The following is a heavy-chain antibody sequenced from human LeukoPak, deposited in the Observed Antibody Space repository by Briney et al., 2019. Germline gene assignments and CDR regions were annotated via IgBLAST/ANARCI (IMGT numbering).Heavy chain of an antibody. CDR2: INHSGST. CDR3: ARVGITMIVVVNHWHFDL. CDR1: GGSISTNNW. Sequence: SGTLSLTCAVSGGSISTNNWWTWVRQPPGRGLEWIGEINHSGSTNYNPSLKSRVTISVDTSKNQFSLKLSSVTAADTAVYYCARVGITMIVVVNHWHFDLWGRGTLVTVSS. J-gene: IGHJ2*01. V-gene: IGHV4-4*02. D-gene: IGHD3-22*01.